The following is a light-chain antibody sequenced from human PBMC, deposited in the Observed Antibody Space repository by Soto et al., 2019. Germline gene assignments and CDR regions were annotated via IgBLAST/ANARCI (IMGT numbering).Light chain of an antibody. CDR1: SSNIGRNT. V-gene: IGLV1-44*01. J-gene: IGLJ3*02. Sequence: QAVVTQPPSASGTPGQRVTIPCSGSSSNIGRNTVNWYQRLPGAAPRLLVYRNNQRPSGVPDRFSGSKSGTSASLAISGLQSEDEADYCCATWDDSLSGVEFGGGTKLTVL. CDR3: ATWDDSLSGVE. CDR2: RNN.